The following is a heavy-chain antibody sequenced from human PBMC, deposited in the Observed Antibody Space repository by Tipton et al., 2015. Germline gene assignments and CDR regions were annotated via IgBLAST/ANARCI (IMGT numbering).Heavy chain of an antibody. CDR1: GFSFSNYA. J-gene: IGHJ4*02. CDR2: ISGRDGRT. Sequence: SLRLSCAASGFSFSNYAMNWVRQAPGKGLEWVSSISGRDGRTYYAESVRGRFTLSRDNSRNTLSLQVSSLKVEDTALYYCAKGYGAEEGGIDYWGQGTLVTVSS. D-gene: IGHD4/OR15-4a*01. CDR3: AKGYGAEEGGIDY. V-gene: IGHV3-23*01.